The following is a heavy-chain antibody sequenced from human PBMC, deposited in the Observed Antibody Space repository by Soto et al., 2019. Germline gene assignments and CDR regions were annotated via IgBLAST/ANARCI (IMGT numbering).Heavy chain of an antibody. J-gene: IGHJ4*02. CDR1: GGSISTISYY. Sequence: QLQLQESGPGLVKPSETLSLTCTVSGGSISTISYYWGWIRQTPGQGLEWIGSINYSGITYYNPSLKSRVTISIDTSKNQCSLRLSSVTVSETAVYYCARVDIAVLPSTTFDYWCQGTLVTVS. CDR3: ARVDIAVLPSTTFDY. V-gene: IGHV4-39*01. CDR2: INYSGIT. D-gene: IGHD2-2*01.